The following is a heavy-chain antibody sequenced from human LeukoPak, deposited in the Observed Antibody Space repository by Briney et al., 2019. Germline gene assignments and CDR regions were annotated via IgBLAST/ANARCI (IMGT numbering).Heavy chain of an antibody. J-gene: IGHJ3*02. CDR1: GGSISSYY. CDR2: IYYSGST. Sequence: PSETLSLTCTVSGGSISSYYWSWIRQPPGKGLEWIGYIYYSGSTNYNPSLKSRVTISVDTSKNQFSLKLSSVTAADTAVYYCARGFYRSRPGRAFDIWGQGTMVTVSS. V-gene: IGHV4-59*01. CDR3: ARGFYRSRPGRAFDI. D-gene: IGHD3-3*01.